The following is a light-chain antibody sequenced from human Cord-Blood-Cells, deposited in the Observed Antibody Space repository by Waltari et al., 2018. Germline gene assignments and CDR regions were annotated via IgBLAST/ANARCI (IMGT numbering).Light chain of an antibody. CDR3: QQSYSTPLT. Sequence: DIQMTQSPSSLSASVGDRVTITCLASQSISSSLNWYQQKTGKAPKLLIYAASSLQSGVPSRFSGSGSGTDFTLTISSLQPEDFATYYCQQSYSTPLTFGGGTKVEIK. CDR2: AAS. V-gene: IGKV1-39*01. CDR1: QSISSS. J-gene: IGKJ4*01.